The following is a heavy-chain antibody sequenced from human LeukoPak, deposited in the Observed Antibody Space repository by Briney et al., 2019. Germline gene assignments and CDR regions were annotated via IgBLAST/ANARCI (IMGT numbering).Heavy chain of an antibody. CDR2: INSDGSST. CDR1: GFTFSSCW. CDR3: ARAPTIFGVVSTPGGHDY. V-gene: IGHV3-74*01. J-gene: IGHJ4*02. D-gene: IGHD3-3*01. Sequence: PGGSLRLSCAASGFTFSSCWMHWVRQAPGKGLVWVSRINSDGSSTSYADSVKGRFTVSRDNAKNTLYLQMNSLRAEDTAVYCCARAPTIFGVVSTPGGHDYWGQGTLVTVSS.